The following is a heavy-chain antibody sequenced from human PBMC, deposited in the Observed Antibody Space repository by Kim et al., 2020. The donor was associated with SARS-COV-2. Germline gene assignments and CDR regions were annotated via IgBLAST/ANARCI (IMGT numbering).Heavy chain of an antibody. CDR3: AGEGNDMASRYFDI. CDR2: IVKGGSDK. Sequence: GGSLRLSCAASGFSFNNFWMSWVRQAPGKGLEWVANIVKGGSDKSYADSVRGRFTISRDNAKNSLFLQMNSLRVEDTAVYYCAGEGNDMASRYFDIWGQGTLVTVSS. D-gene: IGHD3-22*01. V-gene: IGHV3-7*01. CDR1: GFSFNNFW. J-gene: IGHJ4*02.